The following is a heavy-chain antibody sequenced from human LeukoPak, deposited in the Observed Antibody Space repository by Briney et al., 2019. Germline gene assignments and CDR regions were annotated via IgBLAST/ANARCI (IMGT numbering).Heavy chain of an antibody. Sequence: SETLSLTCTVSGGSISSYYWSWIRQPPGKGLEWIGYIYYRGSTNYNLSLKSRVTISVDTSKNQFSLKLSSVTAADTAVYYCARHAGADSSSWYYFDNWGQGTLVTVSS. CDR2: IYYRGST. J-gene: IGHJ4*02. CDR1: GGSISSYY. V-gene: IGHV4-59*08. CDR3: ARHAGADSSSWYYFDN. D-gene: IGHD6-13*01.